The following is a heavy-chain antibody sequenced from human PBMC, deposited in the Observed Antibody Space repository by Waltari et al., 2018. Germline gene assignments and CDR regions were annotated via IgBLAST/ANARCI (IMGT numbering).Heavy chain of an antibody. CDR1: GFNFRSYW. J-gene: IGHJ6*04. Sequence: DVQMVESGGTLVQPGGSLRLSCVVSGFNFRSYWMSWVSQAPGKGLEWVANIKTDGSEKHYVESVKGRFIVSRDNAKNSLYLQMNSLTVEDTAVYFCASVSLGWGKGTTVTVSS. D-gene: IGHD3-16*01. V-gene: IGHV3-7*02. CDR3: ASVSLG. CDR2: IKTDGSEK.